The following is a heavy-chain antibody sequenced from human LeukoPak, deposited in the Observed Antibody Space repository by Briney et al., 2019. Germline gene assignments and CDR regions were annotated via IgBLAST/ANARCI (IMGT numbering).Heavy chain of an antibody. J-gene: IGHJ4*02. V-gene: IGHV4-59*08. CDR2: IYYSGST. D-gene: IGHD6-6*01. CDR3: ARGYSSSSGRPDY. Sequence: SETLSLTCTVSGGSISSYYWSWIRQPPGKGLEWIGYIYYSGSTNYNPSLKSRVTISVDTSKKQFSLKLSSVTATDTAVYYCARGYSSSSGRPDYWGQGTLVTVSS. CDR1: GGSISSYY.